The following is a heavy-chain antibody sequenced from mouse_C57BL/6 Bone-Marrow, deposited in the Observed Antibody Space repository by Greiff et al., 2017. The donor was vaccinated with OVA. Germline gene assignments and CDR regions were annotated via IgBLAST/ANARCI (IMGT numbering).Heavy chain of an antibody. V-gene: IGHV5-17*01. CDR3: ARLPTVVATDWYFDV. J-gene: IGHJ1*03. CDR2: ISSGSSTI. Sequence: EVKVEESGGGLVKPGGSLKLSCAASGFTFSDYGMHWVRQAPEKGLEWVAYISSGSSTIYYADTVKGRFTISRDNAKNTLFLQMTSLRSEDTAMYYCARLPTVVATDWYFDVWGTGTTVTVSS. D-gene: IGHD1-1*01. CDR1: GFTFSDYG.